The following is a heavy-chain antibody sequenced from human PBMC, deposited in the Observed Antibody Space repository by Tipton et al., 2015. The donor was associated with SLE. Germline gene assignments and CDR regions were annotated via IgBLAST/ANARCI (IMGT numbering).Heavy chain of an antibody. Sequence: TLSLTCTVSGGSINSYYWNWIRQSPGKGLEWIGYFHHSGSTNYNPSLQSRVTISRDPSKNQFSLNLSSATAADTAVYYCARDQAGVGDFDYWGQGALVTVSS. J-gene: IGHJ4*02. CDR2: FHHSGST. CDR3: ARDQAGVGDFDY. D-gene: IGHD1-26*01. V-gene: IGHV4-59*01. CDR1: GGSINSYY.